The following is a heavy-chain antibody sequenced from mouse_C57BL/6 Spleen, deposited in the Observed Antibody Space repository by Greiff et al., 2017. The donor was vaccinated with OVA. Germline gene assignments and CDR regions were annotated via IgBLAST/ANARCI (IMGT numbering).Heavy chain of an antibody. CDR3: ARDLGYDYDESYFDY. CDR2: ISYDGSN. CDR1: GYSITSGYY. J-gene: IGHJ2*01. Sequence: DVQLVESGPGLVKPSQSLSLTCSVTGYSITSGYYWNWIRQFPGNKLEWMGYISYDGSNNYNPSLKNRISITRDTSKNQFFLKLNSVTTEDTATYYCARDLGYDYDESYFDYWGQGTTLTVSS. V-gene: IGHV3-6*01. D-gene: IGHD2-4*01.